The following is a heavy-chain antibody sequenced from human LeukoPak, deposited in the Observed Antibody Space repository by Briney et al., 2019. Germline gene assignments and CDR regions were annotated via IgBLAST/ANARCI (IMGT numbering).Heavy chain of an antibody. CDR1: GYSISTGYY. CDR2: IYRSGTT. Sequence: SETLSLTCGVSGYSISTGYYWGWIRQSPGKGLEWIGNIYRSGTTYYNPSLKSRVTISVDTSKNQFSLRLTSVTAADTAVYYCARRDRWFGPWGQGTLVTVSS. J-gene: IGHJ5*02. V-gene: IGHV4-38-2*01. CDR3: ARRDRWFGP.